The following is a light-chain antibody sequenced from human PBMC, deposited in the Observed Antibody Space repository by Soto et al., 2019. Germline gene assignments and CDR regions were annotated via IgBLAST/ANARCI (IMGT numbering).Light chain of an antibody. CDR1: SSDVGGYKY. CDR2: DVS. CDR3: TSYTTSSTWV. J-gene: IGLJ3*02. Sequence: QSVLTQPASVSGSPGQSITISCTGTSSDVGGYKYVFWYQQQPGKAPKLMIYDVSNRPSGVSNRFSGSKSGNTAALTISGLQAEDEAGYYCTSYTTSSTWVFGGGTKLTVL. V-gene: IGLV2-14*01.